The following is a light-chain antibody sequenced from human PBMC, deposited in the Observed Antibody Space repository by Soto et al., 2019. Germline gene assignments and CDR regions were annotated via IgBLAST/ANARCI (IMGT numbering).Light chain of an antibody. CDR1: SSDVGGYNY. Sequence: QAVVTQPASVSGSPGQSITISCTGTSSDVGGYNYVSWYQQHPGKAPRLMIYAASNRPSGVSHRFSGSRSGNTASLTISGLQAEDEAHYYCSSYTSGSTLYVFGTGTKVTVL. CDR3: SSYTSGSTLYV. V-gene: IGLV2-14*01. J-gene: IGLJ1*01. CDR2: AAS.